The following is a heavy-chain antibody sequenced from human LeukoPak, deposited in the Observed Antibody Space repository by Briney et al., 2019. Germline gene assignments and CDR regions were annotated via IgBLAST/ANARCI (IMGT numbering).Heavy chain of an antibody. CDR1: GFRFSSYA. D-gene: IGHD1-14*01. V-gene: IGHV3-23*01. CDR3: AKDLTWATGRGDY. Sequence: GGSLRLACAAPGFRFSSYAMSWVRQAPGKGLEWVSAISGSGGSTYYADSVKGRFTISRDNSKNTLYLQMNSLRAEDTAVYYCAKDLTWATGRGDYWGQGTLVTVSS. J-gene: IGHJ4*02. CDR2: ISGSGGST.